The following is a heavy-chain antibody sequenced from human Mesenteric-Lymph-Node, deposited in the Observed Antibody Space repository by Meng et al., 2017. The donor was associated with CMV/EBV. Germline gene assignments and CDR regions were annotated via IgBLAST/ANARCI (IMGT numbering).Heavy chain of an antibody. Sequence: GGSLRLSCVASGFTFTNYAMTWVRQAPGKWLEWVSGISASGATTYYADSVKGRFTISRDDSKNTLYRQMNSLRAEDTAVYYCAKDGAGGRGGDYFDYWGQGTLVTVSS. J-gene: IGHJ4*02. V-gene: IGHV3-23*01. CDR3: AKDGAGGRGGDYFDY. D-gene: IGHD3-16*01. CDR1: GFTFTNYA. CDR2: ISASGATT.